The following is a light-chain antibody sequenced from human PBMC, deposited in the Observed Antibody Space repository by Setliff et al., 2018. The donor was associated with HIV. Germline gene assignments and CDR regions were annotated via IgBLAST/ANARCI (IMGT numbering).Light chain of an antibody. CDR3: QSYDNSNVV. CDR2: EDN. V-gene: IGLV6-57*01. J-gene: IGLJ2*01. Sequence: NFMLTQPHSVSESPGKTVTISCTRSSGNIASNYVQWYQQRPGSSPTTVIYEDNQRPSGVPDRFSGSIDSSSNSASLTISGLKTEDEAYYYCQSYDNSNVVFGGGTKVTVL. CDR1: SGNIASNY.